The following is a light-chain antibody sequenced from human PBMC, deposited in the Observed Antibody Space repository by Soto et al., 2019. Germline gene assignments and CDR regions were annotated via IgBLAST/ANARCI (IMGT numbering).Light chain of an antibody. CDR1: SSNIGAGYD. V-gene: IGLV1-40*01. CDR3: QSYHKTPTAYV. CDR2: TDN. J-gene: IGLJ1*01. Sequence: QSVLTQPPSVSGAPGQRVTISCTGSSSNIGAGYDVHWYHQLPGTAPKLLASTDNHRPSGVPDRLSASKSGASASLAITGLQAEDEAHYYCQSYHKTPTAYVFGTGTKVTVL.